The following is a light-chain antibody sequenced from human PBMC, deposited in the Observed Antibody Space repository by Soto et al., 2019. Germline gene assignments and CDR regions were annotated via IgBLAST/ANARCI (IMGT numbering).Light chain of an antibody. V-gene: IGLV2-14*03. CDR3: SSYGGSSSALSV. Sequence: QSALTQPASVSASPGPSVTISCTGTSRDVGGSKYVSWYQQHPGPAPKLMIYDDSNRPSGMSDRFSGSKSGYTAALTISGLPTEQEADYSCSSYGGSSSALSVFGTGTKVTVL. J-gene: IGLJ1*01. CDR2: DDS. CDR1: SRDVGGSKY.